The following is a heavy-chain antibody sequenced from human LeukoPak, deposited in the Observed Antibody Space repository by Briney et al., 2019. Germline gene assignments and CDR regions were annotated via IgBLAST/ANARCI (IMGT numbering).Heavy chain of an antibody. D-gene: IGHD3-22*01. CDR1: GGSISSYY. J-gene: IGHJ4*02. V-gene: IGHV4-4*07. Sequence: SETLSLTCTVSGGSISSYYWSWIRQPAGKGLEWIGRIYTSGSTNYNPSLKSRVTMSVDTSKNQFSLKLSSVTAADTAVYYCARVAGDSSGYYSHTFDYWGQGTLVTVSS. CDR3: ARVAGDSSGYYSHTFDY. CDR2: IYTSGST.